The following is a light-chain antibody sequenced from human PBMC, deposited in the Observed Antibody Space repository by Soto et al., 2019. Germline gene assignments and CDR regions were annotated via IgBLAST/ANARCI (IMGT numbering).Light chain of an antibody. CDR2: EVS. V-gene: IGLV2-14*01. J-gene: IGLJ2*01. CDR1: SSDVGGYNR. Sequence: QSALTQPASVSGSPGQSITISCTGTSSDVGGYNRVSWYQQYPGKAPKLMIYEVSNRPSGVSNRFSGSKSRNTASLTISGLQAEDEADYYCSSYTRSSTVVFGGGTKLTVL. CDR3: SSYTRSSTVV.